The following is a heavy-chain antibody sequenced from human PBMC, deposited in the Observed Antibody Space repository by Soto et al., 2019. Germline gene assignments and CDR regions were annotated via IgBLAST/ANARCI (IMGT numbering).Heavy chain of an antibody. CDR3: AREPPVGDYDGDY. CDR2: INHSGST. V-gene: IGHV4-34*01. CDR1: GGSFSGYY. J-gene: IGHJ4*02. D-gene: IGHD4-17*01. Sequence: SETLYLTCAVYGGSFSGYYWGWIRQPPGKGLEWIGEINHSGSTNYNPSLKSRVTISVDTSKNQFSLKLSSVTAADTAVYYCAREPPVGDYDGDYRGQRTLVTVS.